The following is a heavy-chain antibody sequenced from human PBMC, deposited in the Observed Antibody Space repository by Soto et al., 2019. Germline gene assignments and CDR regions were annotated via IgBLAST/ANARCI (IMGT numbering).Heavy chain of an antibody. CDR1: GFTFKNYW. D-gene: IGHD3-10*01. CDR3: ARRVNRPNCYGMDV. CDR2: INSDGSNR. Sequence: GGSLRLSCEASGFTFKNYWMHWVRQAPGKGLVWVSRINSDGSNRRYADSVQGRFTVSRDNAKNRVFLQMNSLRAADMAAYFCARRVNRPNCYGMDVWGQGSTVTVCS. J-gene: IGHJ6*02. V-gene: IGHV3-74*01.